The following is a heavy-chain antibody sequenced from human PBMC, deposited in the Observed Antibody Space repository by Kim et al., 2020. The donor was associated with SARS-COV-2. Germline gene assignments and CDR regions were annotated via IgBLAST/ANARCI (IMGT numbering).Heavy chain of an antibody. J-gene: IGHJ6*02. CDR3: ARGTANPPYDFWSGYYSPHTNYYYGMDV. CDR1: GYTFTSYD. D-gene: IGHD3-3*01. V-gene: IGHV1-8*01. Sequence: ASVKVSCKASGYTFTSYDINWVRQATGQGLEWMGWMNPNSGNTGYAQKFQGRVTMTRNTSISTAYMELSSLRSEDTAVYYCARGTANPPYDFWSGYYSPHTNYYYGMDVWGQGTTVTVSS. CDR2: MNPNSGNT.